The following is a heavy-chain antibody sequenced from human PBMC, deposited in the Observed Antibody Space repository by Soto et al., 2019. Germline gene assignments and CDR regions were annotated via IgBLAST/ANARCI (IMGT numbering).Heavy chain of an antibody. CDR3: ARGLILWFGELSRQGGYCCYMDV. J-gene: IGHJ6*03. CDR1: GGSFSGYQ. CDR2: INDSGNI. D-gene: IGHD3-10*01. Sequence: QVQLQQWGAGLLKPSETLSLTCAVYGGSFSGYQWSWIRQTPGKGLEWIGEINDSGNINYNPSLKSRVTILLDTPKKQISLKLSSVTAADTAVYYCARGLILWFGELSRQGGYCCYMDVWGKATTVTVSS. V-gene: IGHV4-34*01.